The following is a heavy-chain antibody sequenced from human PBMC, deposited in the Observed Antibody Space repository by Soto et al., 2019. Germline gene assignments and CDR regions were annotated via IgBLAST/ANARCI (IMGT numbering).Heavy chain of an antibody. D-gene: IGHD4-17*01. Sequence: QVQLVESGGGLVKPGGSLRLSCGASGFTFSDYYMSWIRQAPGKGLEWVSYISSSGSTIYYADSVKGRFTISRDNAKNSLSLQTNSLRAEDTAVYYCASPTVTPHYGMDVWGQGTTVTVSS. CDR2: ISSSGSTI. J-gene: IGHJ6*02. CDR1: GFTFSDYY. V-gene: IGHV3-11*01. CDR3: ASPTVTPHYGMDV.